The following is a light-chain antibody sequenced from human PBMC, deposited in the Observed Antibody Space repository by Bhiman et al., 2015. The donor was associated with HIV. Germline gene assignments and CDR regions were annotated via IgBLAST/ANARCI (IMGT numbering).Light chain of an antibody. V-gene: IGLV2-14*03. CDR2: DVT. Sequence: QSALTQPASVSGSPGQSISISCTGTTSDVGNSNYVSWYQQHPGKAPKLIIYDVTKRPSGVSNRFSGSKSGNTASLIISGLQAEDEADYYCSSYTISNTYVFGTGTKVTVL. J-gene: IGLJ1*01. CDR3: SSYTISNTYV. CDR1: TSDVGNSNY.